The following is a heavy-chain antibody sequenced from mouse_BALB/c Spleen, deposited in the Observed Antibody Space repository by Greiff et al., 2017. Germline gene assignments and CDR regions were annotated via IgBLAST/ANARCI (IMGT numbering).Heavy chain of an antibody. CDR2: IRLKSNNYAT. CDR3: TGFAY. Sequence: EVKLEESGGGLVQPGGSMKLSCVASGFTFSNYWMNWVRQSPEKGLEWVAEIRLKSNNYATHYAESVKGRFTISRDDSKSSVYLQMNNLRAEDTGIYYCTGFAYWGQGTLVTVSA. J-gene: IGHJ3*01. CDR1: GFTFSNYW. V-gene: IGHV6-6*02.